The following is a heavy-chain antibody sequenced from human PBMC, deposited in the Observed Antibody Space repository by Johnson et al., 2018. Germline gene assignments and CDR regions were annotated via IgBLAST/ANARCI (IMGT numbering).Heavy chain of an antibody. V-gene: IGHV3-48*02. Sequence: VQLVESGGGLVQPGGSLRLSCATTGFTGNNAMHWVRQAPGKGLEWVSYISDSGSNIHYADSVKGRFAVSRDNAQNSLYLQMKRLSDEDTAVYYCARDIMLAFGGVIVPLGAFDVWGQGTLVTVSS. CDR2: ISDSGSNI. J-gene: IGHJ3*01. CDR1: GFTGNNA. CDR3: ARDIMLAFGGVIVPLGAFDV. D-gene: IGHD3-16*02.